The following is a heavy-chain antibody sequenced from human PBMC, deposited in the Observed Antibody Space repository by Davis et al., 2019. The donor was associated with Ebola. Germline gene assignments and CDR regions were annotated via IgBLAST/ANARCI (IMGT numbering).Heavy chain of an antibody. D-gene: IGHD6-19*01. J-gene: IGHJ4*02. CDR1: GYSFTSYW. Sequence: GESLKISCKGSGYSFTSYWISWVRQLPGKGLEWMGIIYPGDSDTRYSPSFQGQVTISADKSISTAYLQWSSLKASDTAMYYCARHSKEWLVEFDYWGQGTLVTVSS. CDR2: IYPGDSDT. CDR3: ARHSKEWLVEFDY. V-gene: IGHV5-51*01.